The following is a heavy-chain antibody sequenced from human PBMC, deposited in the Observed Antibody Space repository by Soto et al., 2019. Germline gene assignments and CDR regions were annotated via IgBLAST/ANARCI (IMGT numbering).Heavy chain of an antibody. CDR3: ARLDPDSYIWGSYRQPPRGSYYYYYMDV. CDR1: GGSFSGYY. V-gene: IGHV4-34*01. Sequence: LLQLRKTLSLTCAVYGGSFSGYYWSWIRQPPGKGLEWIGEINHSGSTNYNPSLKSRVTISVDTSKNQFSLKLSSVTAADTAVYYCARLDPDSYIWGSYRQPPRGSYYYYYMDVWGKGTTVTVSS. J-gene: IGHJ6*03. CDR2: INHSGST. D-gene: IGHD3-16*02.